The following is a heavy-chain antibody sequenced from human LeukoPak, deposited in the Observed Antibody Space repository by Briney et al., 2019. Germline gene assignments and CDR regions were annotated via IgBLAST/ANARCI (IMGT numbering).Heavy chain of an antibody. CDR2: MNPNSGNT. Sequence: ASVKVSCKASGYTFTSYDINWVRQATGQGLEWMGWMNPNSGNTGYAQKFRGRVTMTRNTSISTAYMELSSLRSEDTAVYYCARMVTMVRGANRHTLSWFDLGGQRTLVTVS. CDR3: ARMVTMVRGANRHTLSWFDL. J-gene: IGHJ5*02. D-gene: IGHD3-10*01. CDR1: GYTFTSYD. V-gene: IGHV1-8*01.